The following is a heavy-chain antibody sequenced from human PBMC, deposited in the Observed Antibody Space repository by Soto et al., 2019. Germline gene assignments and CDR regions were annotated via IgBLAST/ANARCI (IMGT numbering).Heavy chain of an antibody. V-gene: IGHV4-30-4*01. J-gene: IGHJ6*02. Sequence: TSETLSLTCTVFGDSIISGDYYWSLIRQTPGKGLEWTGYIYYSGDTNYNPSLKSRVIISVDTSKNQFSLKLSSVTAADTAVYYCARGGALLYGGTPDYYYAVGFWGQGTTVPGS. CDR2: IYYSGDT. D-gene: IGHD4-17*01. CDR1: GDSIISGDYY. CDR3: ARGGALLYGGTPDYYYAVGF.